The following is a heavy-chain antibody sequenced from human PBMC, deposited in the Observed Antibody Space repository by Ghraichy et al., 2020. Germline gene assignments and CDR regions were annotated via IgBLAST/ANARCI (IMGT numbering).Heavy chain of an antibody. D-gene: IGHD2-2*01. Sequence: SETLSLTCTVSGGSISSYYWSWIRQPPGKGLEWIGYIYYSGNTNYNPSLKSRVTISVDTSKNQFSLKLSSVTAADTAVYYCARSADIVVVPAVSYYYYGMDVWGQGTTVTVSS. V-gene: IGHV4-59*08. CDR2: IYYSGNT. CDR3: ARSADIVVVPAVSYYYYGMDV. CDR1: GGSISSYY. J-gene: IGHJ6*02.